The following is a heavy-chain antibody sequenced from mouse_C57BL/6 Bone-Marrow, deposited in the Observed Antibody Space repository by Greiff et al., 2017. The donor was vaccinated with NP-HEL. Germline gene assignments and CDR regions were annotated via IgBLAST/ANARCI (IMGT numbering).Heavy chain of an antibody. CDR3: TREGLLLRSGYCYFDV. CDR2: IDPETGGT. CDR1: GYTFTDYE. Sequence: QVQLKQSGAELVRPGASVTLSCKASGYTFTDYEMHWVKQTPVHGLEWIGAIDPETGGTAYNQKFKGKAILTADKSSSTAYMELRSLTSEDSAVYYCTREGLLLRSGYCYFDVWGTGTTVTVSS. V-gene: IGHV1-15*01. D-gene: IGHD1-1*01. J-gene: IGHJ1*03.